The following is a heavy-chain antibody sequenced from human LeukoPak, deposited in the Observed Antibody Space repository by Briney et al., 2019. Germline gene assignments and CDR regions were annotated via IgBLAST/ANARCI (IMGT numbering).Heavy chain of an antibody. CDR1: GFTFSRYN. D-gene: IGHD2-15*01. CDR2: ISRTGNYI. V-gene: IGHV3-21*01. Sequence: KAGGSLRLSCAASGFTFSRYNMNWVRQAPGKGLEWVSSISRTGNYIYYADSVKGRFTFSRDNAQNSLFLQMNSLRVEDTAVYYCARVLETDCSGGSCYSGLGYWGQGTLVTVSS. J-gene: IGHJ4*02. CDR3: ARVLETDCSGGSCYSGLGY.